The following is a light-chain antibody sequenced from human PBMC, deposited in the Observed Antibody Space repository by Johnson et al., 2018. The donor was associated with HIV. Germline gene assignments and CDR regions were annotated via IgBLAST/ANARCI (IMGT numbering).Light chain of an antibody. Sequence: TQPPSVSAAPGQKVTISCSGSSSNIGNNYVSWYQQLPETAPKLLIYDNNKRPSGIPDRFSGSKSGTSATLGITGLQTGDEADYYCGTWDSSLSAYVFGTGTKVTVL. J-gene: IGLJ1*01. CDR1: SSNIGNNY. V-gene: IGLV1-51*01. CDR2: DNN. CDR3: GTWDSSLSAYV.